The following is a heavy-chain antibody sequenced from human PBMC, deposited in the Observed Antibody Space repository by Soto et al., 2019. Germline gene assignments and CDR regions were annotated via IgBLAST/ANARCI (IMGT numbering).Heavy chain of an antibody. CDR3: ATARSTSYYYYYMDV. D-gene: IGHD2-2*01. CDR1: GFTFSSYA. J-gene: IGHJ6*03. V-gene: IGHV3-23*01. CDR2: ISGSGGST. Sequence: GGSLRLSCAASGFTFSSYAMSWVCQAPGKGLEWVSAISGSGGSTCYADSVKGRFTISRDNSKNTLYLQMNSLRAEDTAVYYCATARSTSYYYYYMDVWGKGTTVTVSS.